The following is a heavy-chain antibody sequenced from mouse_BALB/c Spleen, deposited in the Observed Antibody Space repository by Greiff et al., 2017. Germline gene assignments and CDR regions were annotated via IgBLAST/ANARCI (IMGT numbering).Heavy chain of an antibody. D-gene: IGHD2-2*01. V-gene: IGHV3-8*02. CDR3: ARKGYGYDGDFFAY. J-gene: IGHJ3*01. CDR1: GDSITSGY. CDR2: ISYSGST. Sequence: EVQLQQSGPSLVKPSQTLSLTCSVTGDSITSGYWNWIRKFPGNKLEYMGYISYSGSTYYNPSLKSRISITRDTSKNQYYLQLNSVTTEDTATYYCARKGYGYDGDFFAYWGQGTLVTVSA.